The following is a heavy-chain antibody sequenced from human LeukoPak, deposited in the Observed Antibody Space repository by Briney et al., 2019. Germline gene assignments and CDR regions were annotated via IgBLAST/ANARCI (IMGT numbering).Heavy chain of an antibody. Sequence: GGSLRLSCAASGFTFSSYAMHWVRQAPGKGLEWVAVISYDGSDKYYADSVKGRFTISRDNSKNTLYLQMNSLRAEDTAVYYCARDRPTSVVVPAANGYWGQGTLVTVSS. CDR3: ARDRPTSVVVPAANGY. J-gene: IGHJ4*02. CDR2: ISYDGSDK. D-gene: IGHD2-2*01. CDR1: GFTFSSYA. V-gene: IGHV3-30-3*01.